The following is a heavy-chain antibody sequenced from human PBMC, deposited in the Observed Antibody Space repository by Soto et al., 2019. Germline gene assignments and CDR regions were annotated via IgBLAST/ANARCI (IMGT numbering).Heavy chain of an antibody. D-gene: IGHD3-3*01. CDR1: GFILSDCA. V-gene: IGHV3-21*01. Sequence: GSLRLSCATSGFILSDCAMNWVRQAPGKGLEWVSSISSSSSYIYYADSVKGRFTISRDNAKNSLYLQMNSLRAEDTAVYYCVRDRSGPFWSGSYAFEIWGQGTMVSVS. J-gene: IGHJ3*02. CDR3: VRDRSGPFWSGSYAFEI. CDR2: ISSSSSYI.